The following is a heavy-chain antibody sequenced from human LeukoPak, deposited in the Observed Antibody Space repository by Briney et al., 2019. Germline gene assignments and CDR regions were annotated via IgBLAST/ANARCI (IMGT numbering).Heavy chain of an antibody. CDR2: INHSGST. V-gene: IGHV4-38-2*02. CDR1: GYSISSGYC. Sequence: SETLFLTCTVSGYSISSGYCWGWIRQPPGKGLEWIGEINHSGSTNYNPSLKSRVTISVDTSKNQFSLELSSVTAADTAVYYCARVMGSSGSPPEYWGQGTLVTVSS. D-gene: IGHD3-22*01. J-gene: IGHJ4*02. CDR3: ARVMGSSGSPPEY.